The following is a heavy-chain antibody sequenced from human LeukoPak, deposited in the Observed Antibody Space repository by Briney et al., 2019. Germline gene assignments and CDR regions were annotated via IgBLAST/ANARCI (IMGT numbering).Heavy chain of an antibody. D-gene: IGHD6-13*01. CDR2: INHSGST. Sequence: NPSETLSLTCAVYGGSFSGYYWSWIRQPPGKGLEWIGEINHSGSTNYNPSLKSRVTISVDKSKNQFSLKLSSVTAADTAVYYCARVGIAAAGPDYWGQGTLVTVSS. J-gene: IGHJ4*02. CDR3: ARVGIAAAGPDY. V-gene: IGHV4-34*01. CDR1: GGSFSGYY.